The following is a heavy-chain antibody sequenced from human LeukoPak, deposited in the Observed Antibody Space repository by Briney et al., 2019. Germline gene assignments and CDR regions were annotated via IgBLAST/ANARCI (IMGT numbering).Heavy chain of an antibody. Sequence: ASVKVSCKASGYTFTSYGISWVRQAPGQGLEWMGGIITNYGTTNYAQKYQGRVTITADESTTTVYTELSSLRSEDTAVYYCARPRTYYDFWRGYPPFDYWGQGTLVTVSS. CDR1: GYTFTSYG. J-gene: IGHJ4*02. CDR3: ARPRTYYDFWRGYPPFDY. CDR2: IITNYGTT. V-gene: IGHV1-69*13. D-gene: IGHD3-3*01.